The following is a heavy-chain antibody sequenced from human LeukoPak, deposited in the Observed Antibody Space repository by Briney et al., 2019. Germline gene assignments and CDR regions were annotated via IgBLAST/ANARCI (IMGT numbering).Heavy chain of an antibody. J-gene: IGHJ2*01. CDR1: GYSISSGYY. V-gene: IGHV4-38-2*02. CDR2: IYHSGST. Sequence: SETLSHTCTVSGYSISSGYYWGWIRQPPGKGLEWIGSIYHSGSTYYNPSLKSRVTISVDTSKNQFSLKLSSVTAADTAVYYCARAKFVAAAYWYFDLWGRGTLVTVSS. D-gene: IGHD2-2*01. CDR3: ARAKFVAAAYWYFDL.